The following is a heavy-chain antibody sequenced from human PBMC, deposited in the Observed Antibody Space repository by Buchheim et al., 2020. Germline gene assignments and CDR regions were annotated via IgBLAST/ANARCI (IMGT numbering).Heavy chain of an antibody. J-gene: IGHJ5*02. Sequence: QVQLQESGPGLVKPSQTLSLTCTVSGVSISSDTYYYSWIRQPAGKGLEWIGRIYTSGSTDYNPSLKSRVTISIDTSKNQFSLKLSSVTAADTAVYYCAGRYGDKNPWGQGTL. CDR2: IYTSGST. CDR1: GVSISSDTYY. D-gene: IGHD4-17*01. CDR3: AGRYGDKNP. V-gene: IGHV4-61*02.